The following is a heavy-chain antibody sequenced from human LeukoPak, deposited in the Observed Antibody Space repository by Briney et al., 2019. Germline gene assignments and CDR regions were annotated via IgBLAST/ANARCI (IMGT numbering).Heavy chain of an antibody. Sequence: GESLRLSCAASGFIVSSNYTSWVRQAPGKGLEWVSVIYSAGNTYYTDSVKGRFTISGDNSKNTLNLQMNSLRAEDTAVYYCALESAGTLRYWGQGTLVTVSS. CDR2: IYSAGNT. CDR1: GFIVSSNY. CDR3: ALESAGTLRY. D-gene: IGHD6-13*01. J-gene: IGHJ4*02. V-gene: IGHV3-66*01.